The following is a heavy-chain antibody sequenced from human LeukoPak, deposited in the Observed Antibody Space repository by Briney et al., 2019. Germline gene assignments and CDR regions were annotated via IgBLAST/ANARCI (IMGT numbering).Heavy chain of an antibody. Sequence: SETLSLTCTVSGGSISSGDYYWSWIRQPPGKGLEWIGYIYYSGSTYYNPSLKSRVTISVDTSKNQFSLKLSSVTAADTAVYYCARLLHSIGDWYFDLWGRGTLVTVSS. CDR1: GGSISSGDYY. D-gene: IGHD6-25*01. V-gene: IGHV4-30-4*01. CDR3: ARLLHSIGDWYFDL. J-gene: IGHJ2*01. CDR2: IYYSGST.